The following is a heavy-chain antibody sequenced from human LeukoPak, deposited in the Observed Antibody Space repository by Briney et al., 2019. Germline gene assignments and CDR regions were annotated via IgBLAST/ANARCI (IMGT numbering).Heavy chain of an antibody. D-gene: IGHD3-22*01. Sequence: PGGSLRLSCSASGFTFSSYSMNWVRQAPGKGLEWVSSISSSSSYIYYADSVKGRFTISRDNAKNSLYLQMNGLRAEDTAVYYCARDYYDSSNMVPCYYWGQGTLVTVSS. CDR1: GFTFSSYS. J-gene: IGHJ4*02. CDR3: ARDYYDSSNMVPCYY. V-gene: IGHV3-21*01. CDR2: ISSSSSYI.